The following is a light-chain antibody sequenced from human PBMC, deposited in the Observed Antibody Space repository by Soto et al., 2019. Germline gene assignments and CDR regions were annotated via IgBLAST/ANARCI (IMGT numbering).Light chain of an antibody. CDR3: QQYGSSPVT. CDR1: QSVSSSY. CDR2: GAS. J-gene: IGKJ1*01. V-gene: IGKV3-20*01. Sequence: EIVLTQSPGTLSLSPGERATLSCRASQSVSSSYLAWYQQKPGQAPRLLIYGASSRATGITDRFSGSGSGTDFTLTISRLVPEDFAVYYCQQYGSSPVTFGQGTKVEIK.